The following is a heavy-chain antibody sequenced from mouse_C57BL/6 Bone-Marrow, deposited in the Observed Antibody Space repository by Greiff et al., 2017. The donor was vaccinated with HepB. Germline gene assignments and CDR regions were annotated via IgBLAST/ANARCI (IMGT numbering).Heavy chain of an antibody. J-gene: IGHJ2*01. CDR3: ARSKLADY. D-gene: IGHD4-1*01. CDR2: IDPSDSYT. Sequence: VQLQQPGAELVMPGASVKLSCKASGYTFTSYWMHWVKQRPGQGLEWIGEIDPSDSYTNYNQKFKGKSTLTVDKSSSTAYMQLSSLTSESSAVYYCARSKLADYWGQGTTLTVSS. CDR1: GYTFTSYW. V-gene: IGHV1-69*01.